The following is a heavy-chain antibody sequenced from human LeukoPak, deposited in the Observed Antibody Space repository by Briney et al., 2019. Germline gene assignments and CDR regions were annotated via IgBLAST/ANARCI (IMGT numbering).Heavy chain of an antibody. D-gene: IGHD3-3*01. CDR1: GASVSSFY. CDR3: ARIPTETYYDFWSGYYPRAGEFDP. CDR2: ISYSGSA. Sequence: SETLSLTCTVSGASVSSFYWSWIRHPPGKGLEWIGYISYSGSANYNPSLKTRVTISVDTSKNQFSLRLSSVTAADTAVYYCARIPTETYYDFWSGYYPRAGEFDPWGQGTLVTVSS. V-gene: IGHV4-59*02. J-gene: IGHJ5*02.